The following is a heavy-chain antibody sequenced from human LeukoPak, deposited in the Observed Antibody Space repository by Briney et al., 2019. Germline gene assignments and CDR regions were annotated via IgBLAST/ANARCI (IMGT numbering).Heavy chain of an antibody. J-gene: IGHJ6*02. CDR1: GFTFSSYW. CDR2: ISGSGGST. V-gene: IGHV3-23*01. CDR3: AKPVGTTIYYYYGMDV. D-gene: IGHD4-23*01. Sequence: GGSLRLSCAASGFTFSSYWMSWVRQAPGKGLEWVSAISGSGGSTYYADSVKGRFTISRDNSKNTLYLQMNSLRAEDTAVYYCAKPVGTTIYYYYGMDVWGQGTTVTVSS.